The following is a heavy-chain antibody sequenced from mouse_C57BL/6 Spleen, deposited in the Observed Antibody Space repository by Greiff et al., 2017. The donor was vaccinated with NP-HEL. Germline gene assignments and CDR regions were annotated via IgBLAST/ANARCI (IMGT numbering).Heavy chain of an antibody. D-gene: IGHD1-2*01. Sequence: EVQLVESGPGLVKPSQSLSLTCTGTGYSITSGYGWTWIRQFPGNKLAWMGYISYSGSTNYHPSLKSRISITRGTSKNQFFLQLNSVTTEDTATYYCARTATIKYWGQGTTLTVAS. CDR3: ARTATIKY. CDR2: ISYSGST. CDR1: GYSITSGYG. J-gene: IGHJ2*01. V-gene: IGHV3-2*02.